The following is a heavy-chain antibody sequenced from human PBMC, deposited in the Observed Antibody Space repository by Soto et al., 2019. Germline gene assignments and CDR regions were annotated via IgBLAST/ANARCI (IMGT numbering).Heavy chain of an antibody. D-gene: IGHD3-22*01. Sequence: EVPLVESGGGVVQPGGSLKLSCVASGFTFDDYSMHWVRQVPGKGLEWIAHIILRGSSIYYADSLKGRFAISRDNIKNSLFLQMNCLRTEDTALYYCTKEGRDSSAYVRTHVDYGGHGTLVTVSS. J-gene: IGHJ4*01. CDR1: GFTFDDYS. CDR2: IILRGSSI. V-gene: IGHV3-43*01. CDR3: TKEGRDSSAYVRTHVDY.